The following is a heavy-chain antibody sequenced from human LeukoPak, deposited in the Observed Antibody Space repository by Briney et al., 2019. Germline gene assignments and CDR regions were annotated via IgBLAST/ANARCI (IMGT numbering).Heavy chain of an antibody. Sequence: ASETLSLTCAVSGGSISSGGYSWSWIRQPPGKGLEWIGYIYHSGSTYYNPSLKSRVTISVDRSKNQFSLKLSSVTAADTAVYYCASRPGPRSSAFDIWGQGTMVTVSS. V-gene: IGHV4-30-2*01. J-gene: IGHJ3*02. CDR3: ASRPGPRSSAFDI. CDR2: IYHSGST. CDR1: GGSISSGGYS.